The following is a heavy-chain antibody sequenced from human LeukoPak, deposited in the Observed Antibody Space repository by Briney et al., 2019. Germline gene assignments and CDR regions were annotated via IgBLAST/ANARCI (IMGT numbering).Heavy chain of an antibody. D-gene: IGHD1-26*01. V-gene: IGHV3-33*08. CDR3: ARSYSGSGPLNN. CDR1: GFTFSSYA. J-gene: IGHJ4*02. CDR2: IWYDGSSK. Sequence: PGGSLRLSCAASGFTFSSYAMSWVRQAPGKGLEWVAVIWYDGSSKYYADSVKGRFTISRDNSKNTLYLQMNSLRAEDTAVYYCARSYSGSGPLNNWGQGTLVTVSS.